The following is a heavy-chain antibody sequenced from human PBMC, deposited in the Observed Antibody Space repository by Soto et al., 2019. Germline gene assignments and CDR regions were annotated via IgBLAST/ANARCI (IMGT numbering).Heavy chain of an antibody. D-gene: IGHD3-3*01. J-gene: IGHJ4*02. CDR1: GSTMRIGDFH. CDR2: IYSRGST. CDR3: ARSASFHFWSGSYNTLYYIDY. Sequence: SEALSLTYSDSGSTMRIGDFHRSWTRHPPGKGLEWIGHIYSRGSTYYNVSLKSRVAISLDTSKNQALLELSSVTAADTAVYYCARSASFHFWSGSYNTLYYIDYWGQG. V-gene: IGHV4-30-4*01.